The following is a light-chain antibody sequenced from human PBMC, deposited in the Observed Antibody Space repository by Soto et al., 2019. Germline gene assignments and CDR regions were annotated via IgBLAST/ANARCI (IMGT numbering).Light chain of an antibody. CDR2: DAS. CDR1: QDISTF. J-gene: IGKJ5*01. CDR3: QPYDDLPLA. V-gene: IGKV1-33*01. Sequence: DIQLTQSPSSLSVSVGDRVTITCQASQDISTFLNWYQQKPGKAPKLLIYDASNLESGVPSRFIGNRSAAYFVLTTTSLPPEDIATYDCQPYDDLPLAIGQATRLESK.